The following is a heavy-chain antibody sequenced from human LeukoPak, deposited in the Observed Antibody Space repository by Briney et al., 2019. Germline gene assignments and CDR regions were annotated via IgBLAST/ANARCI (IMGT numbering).Heavy chain of an antibody. CDR1: GFTFSSYA. Sequence: GGSLRLSCAASGFTFSSYAMTWVRQAPGRGLEWVSSVDGGGGTYYADSVKGRFTISRDNFKNALYLQMNSLRVEDTAVYYCAIDPNWGTHSWGQGVLVTVSS. J-gene: IGHJ4*02. V-gene: IGHV3-23*01. D-gene: IGHD7-27*01. CDR2: VDGGGGT. CDR3: AIDPNWGTHS.